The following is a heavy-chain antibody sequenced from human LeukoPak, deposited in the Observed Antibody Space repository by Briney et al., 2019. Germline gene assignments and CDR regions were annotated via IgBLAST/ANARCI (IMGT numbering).Heavy chain of an antibody. CDR2: ISYDGSNN. Sequence: PGRSLRLSCAASGFTFSSYAMHWVRQAPGKGLEWVAVISYDGSNNYYADSVKGRFTISRDNSKNTLYLQMNSLRAEDTAVYYCARDRSGGYSSGWYGGSFDYWGQGTLVTVSS. D-gene: IGHD6-19*01. CDR3: ARDRSGGYSSGWYGGSFDY. V-gene: IGHV3-30-3*01. J-gene: IGHJ4*02. CDR1: GFTFSSYA.